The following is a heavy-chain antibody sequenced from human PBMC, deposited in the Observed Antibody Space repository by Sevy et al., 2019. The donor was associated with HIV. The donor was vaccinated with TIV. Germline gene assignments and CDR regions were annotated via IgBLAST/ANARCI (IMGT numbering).Heavy chain of an antibody. J-gene: IGHJ4*02. CDR2: ISASGDYT. V-gene: IGHV3-23*01. CDR3: AKKMGGGSGMAFLIDY. Sequence: GGSLRLSCAASGFIFSSFAMGWVRQGPRKGLEWISVISASGDYTYYADSVKGRFTISRDNSKNTLFLQMNSLGAEETAIFYCAKKMGGGSGMAFLIDYWGQGTLVTVSS. D-gene: IGHD1-20*01. CDR1: GFIFSSFA.